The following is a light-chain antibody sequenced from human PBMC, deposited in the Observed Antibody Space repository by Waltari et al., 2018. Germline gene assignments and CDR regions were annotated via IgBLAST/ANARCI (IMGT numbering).Light chain of an antibody. Sequence: DIQLTQSPSFLSASLGDRVTVTCRASQSINNFLAWYQQKPGEAPKLLIPAASTLQRGVPSRFRGTGSGTEFILTISSLQPEDFATYYCQQVNSYPLTFGGGTTVEMK. CDR3: QQVNSYPLT. CDR1: QSINNF. CDR2: AAS. J-gene: IGKJ4*01. V-gene: IGKV1-9*01.